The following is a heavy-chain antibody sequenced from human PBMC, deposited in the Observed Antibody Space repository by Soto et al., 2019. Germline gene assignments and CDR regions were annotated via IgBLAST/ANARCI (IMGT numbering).Heavy chain of an antibody. CDR3: AKEGSKPMIVVVIRGNWFDP. V-gene: IGHV3-23*01. CDR1: GFTFSSYA. D-gene: IGHD3-22*01. Sequence: GGSLRLSCAASGFTFSSYAMSWVRQAPGKGLEWVSAISGSGGSTHYADSVKGRFTISRDNSKNTLYLQMNSLRAEDTAVYYCAKEGSKPMIVVVIRGNWFDPWGQGTLVTVSS. CDR2: ISGSGGST. J-gene: IGHJ5*02.